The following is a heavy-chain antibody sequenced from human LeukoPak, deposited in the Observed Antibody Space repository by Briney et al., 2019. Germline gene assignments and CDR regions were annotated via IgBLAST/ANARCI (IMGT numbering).Heavy chain of an antibody. V-gene: IGHV3-23*01. CDR3: AKAALMVYAYTGHYYYYGMDV. D-gene: IGHD2-8*01. CDR2: ISGSGGST. Sequence: GGSLRLSCAASGFTFSSYAMSWVRQAPGKGLEWVSAISGSGGSTYYADFVKGRFTISRDNSKNTLYLQMNSLRAEDTAVYYCAKAALMVYAYTGHYYYYGMDVWGQGTTVTVSS. CDR1: GFTFSSYA. J-gene: IGHJ6*02.